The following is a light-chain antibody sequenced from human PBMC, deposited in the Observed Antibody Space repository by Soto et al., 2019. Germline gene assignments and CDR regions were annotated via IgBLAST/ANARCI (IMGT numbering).Light chain of an antibody. CDR1: QSISSTY. CDR2: GAS. Sequence: EIVLTQSPGTLSLSPGERATLSCRASQSISSTYLAWYQQKPGQAPRLLIYGASSRATGIPDRFSGSGSGTHFTLTITSLEHADFAVYYCQQYGGSPPYTFGQGTKLEIK. CDR3: QQYGGSPPYT. J-gene: IGKJ2*01. V-gene: IGKV3-20*01.